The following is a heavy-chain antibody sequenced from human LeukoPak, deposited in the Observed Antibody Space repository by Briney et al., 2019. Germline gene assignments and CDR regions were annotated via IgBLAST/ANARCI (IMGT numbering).Heavy chain of an antibody. D-gene: IGHD1-26*01. CDR3: ARDKVSGATLLDY. Sequence: PGGSLRLSCTASGFIFGDYDMTWVRQSPGKGPEWVANIRQDGNEFYYVDSVKGRFTISRDNARNSLYLQMNSLRVEDTAVYYCARDKVSGATLLDYWGQGTLVTVSS. J-gene: IGHJ4*02. CDR2: IRQDGNEF. CDR1: GFIFGDYD. V-gene: IGHV3-7*01.